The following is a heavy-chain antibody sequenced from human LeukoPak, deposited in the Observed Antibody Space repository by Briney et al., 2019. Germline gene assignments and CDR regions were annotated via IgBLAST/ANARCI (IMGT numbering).Heavy chain of an antibody. D-gene: IGHD2-8*01. J-gene: IGHJ4*02. CDR3: VRQRYCSNGVCYPPEY. Sequence: PGGSLRLSCAASGFTFSSYWMHCVRQAPGKGLVWVSRMNSDGCSTNYADSVKGRFTISRDNAKNTLYLQMNSLRAEDTAVYFCVRQRYCSNGVCYPPEYWGQGTPVTVSS. CDR1: GFTFSSYW. CDR2: MNSDGCST. V-gene: IGHV3-74*01.